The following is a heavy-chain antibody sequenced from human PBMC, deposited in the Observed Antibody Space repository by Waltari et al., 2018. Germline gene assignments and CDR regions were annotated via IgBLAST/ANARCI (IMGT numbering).Heavy chain of an antibody. CDR1: GFTFGDYA. CDR2: IRSKAYGGTT. CDR3: TRDLYYYDSSGYSSGWYFDL. D-gene: IGHD3-22*01. Sequence: EVQLVESGGGLVQPGRSLRLSCTASGFTFGDYAMSWVLQAPGKGLEWAGFIRSKAYGGTTEYAASVKGRFTISRDDSKSIAYLQMNSLKTEDTAVYYCTRDLYYYDSSGYSSGWYFDLWGRGTLVTVSS. V-gene: IGHV3-49*04. J-gene: IGHJ2*01.